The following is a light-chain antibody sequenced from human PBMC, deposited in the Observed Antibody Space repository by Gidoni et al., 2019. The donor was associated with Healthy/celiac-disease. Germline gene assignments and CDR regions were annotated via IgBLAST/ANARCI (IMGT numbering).Light chain of an antibody. CDR2: DAS. CDR3: QQRSNWPPGSLT. CDR1: QSVSSY. J-gene: IGKJ4*01. Sequence: ELVLTQSPATVSLSPGERATLSPRASQSVSSYLVWYQQKPGQAPRPLIYDASNRATGLPARFSGSGSGTDFTLTISSLEPEDFAVYYCQQRSNWPPGSLTFGGGTKVEIK. V-gene: IGKV3-11*01.